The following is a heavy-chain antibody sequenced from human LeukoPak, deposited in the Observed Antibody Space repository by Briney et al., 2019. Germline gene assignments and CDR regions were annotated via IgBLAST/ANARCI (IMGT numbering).Heavy chain of an antibody. CDR2: IYYSGST. Sequence: PSETLSLTCTVSGGSISSYYWSWIRQPPGKGLEWIGYIYYSGSTNYNPSLKSRVTISVDTSKNQFSLKLSSVTAADTAVYYCARGIISNYWAYYYYMDVWGKGTTVTVSS. D-gene: IGHD4-11*01. J-gene: IGHJ6*03. V-gene: IGHV4-59*01. CDR3: ARGIISNYWAYYYYMDV. CDR1: GGSISSYY.